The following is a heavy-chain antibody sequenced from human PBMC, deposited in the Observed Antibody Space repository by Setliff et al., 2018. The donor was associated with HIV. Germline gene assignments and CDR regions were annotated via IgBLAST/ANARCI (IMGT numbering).Heavy chain of an antibody. CDR3: AREGLWFGDRGYYMDV. D-gene: IGHD3-10*01. J-gene: IGHJ6*03. CDR2: FDPEDGDR. CDR1: GYTLSELA. V-gene: IGHV1-24*01. Sequence: ASVKVSCKVSGYTLSELAVHWVRQAPGKGLEWMGGFDPEDGDRIYAQKFQDRVTMTEDTSSDTAYMEMIGLTSEDTAVYYCAREGLWFGDRGYYMDVWGTGTAVTVSS.